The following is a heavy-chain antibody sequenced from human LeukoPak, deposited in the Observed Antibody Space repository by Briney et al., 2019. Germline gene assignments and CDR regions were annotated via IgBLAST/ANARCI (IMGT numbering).Heavy chain of an antibody. J-gene: IGHJ5*02. Sequence: ASVKVSCKASGYIFTAYFIHWVRQAPGQGLEWMGWINPNNGDTKYAQKFQGRITMTRDSSLSTAYMELSSLRSDDTAVYYCVRDGYCSRSNCLWAGWFDPWGQGTQLTVSS. CDR3: VRDGYCSRSNCLWAGWFDP. CDR2: INPNNGDT. CDR1: GYIFTAYF. V-gene: IGHV1-2*02. D-gene: IGHD2-2*01.